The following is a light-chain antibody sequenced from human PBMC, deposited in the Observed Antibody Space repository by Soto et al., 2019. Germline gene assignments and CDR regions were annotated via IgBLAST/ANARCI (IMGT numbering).Light chain of an antibody. CDR3: QQYYSFPLT. J-gene: IGKJ4*01. Sequence: AIHLTQSPSSLSASVADTGTITCRASQSISSWLAWYQQKPGKAPELLIYAASTLQSGVPSRFSGSGSGTDFALTISCLQSEDFATYYCQQYYSFPLTFGGGTKVDI. V-gene: IGKV1-8*01. CDR1: QSISSW. CDR2: AAS.